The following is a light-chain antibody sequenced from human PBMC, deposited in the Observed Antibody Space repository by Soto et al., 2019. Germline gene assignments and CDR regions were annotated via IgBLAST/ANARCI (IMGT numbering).Light chain of an antibody. CDR2: GAS. CDR3: QQYGDTPWT. CDR1: QSVSSNY. V-gene: IGKV3-20*01. Sequence: EIVLTQSPGTLSLSPGERATLSCRASQSVSSNYLAWCQQKPGQAPRLLIYGASSRATGIPDRFSGSGSGTDFTLTISRLEPEDFAVYYCQQYGDTPWTFGQGTKVELK. J-gene: IGKJ1*01.